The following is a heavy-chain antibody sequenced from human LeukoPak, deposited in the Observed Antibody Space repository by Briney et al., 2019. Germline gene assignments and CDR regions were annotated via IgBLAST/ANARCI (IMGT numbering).Heavy chain of an antibody. CDR3: ARDEVVPAASYAFDI. D-gene: IGHD2-2*01. CDR2: ISSSSSTI. CDR1: GFTFSSCS. V-gene: IGHV3-48*01. J-gene: IGHJ3*02. Sequence: QSGGSLRLSCAASGFTFSSCSMNWVRQAPGKGLEWVSYISSSSSTIYYADSVKGRFTISRDNAKNSLYLQMNSLRAEDTAVYYCARDEVVPAASYAFDIWGQGTMVTVSS.